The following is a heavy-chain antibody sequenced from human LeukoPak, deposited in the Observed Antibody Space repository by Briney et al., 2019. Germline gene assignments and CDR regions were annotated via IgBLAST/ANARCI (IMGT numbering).Heavy chain of an antibody. CDR1: GFTFDDYG. CDR2: ISSSSSYI. V-gene: IGHV3-21*01. CDR3: ARGVGWFDP. Sequence: GGSLRLSCAASGFTFDDYGMSWVRQATGKGLEWVSSISSSSSYIYYADSVKGRFTISRDNAKNSLYLQMNSLRAEDTAVYYCARGVGWFDPWGQGTLVTVSS. J-gene: IGHJ5*02. D-gene: IGHD3-10*01.